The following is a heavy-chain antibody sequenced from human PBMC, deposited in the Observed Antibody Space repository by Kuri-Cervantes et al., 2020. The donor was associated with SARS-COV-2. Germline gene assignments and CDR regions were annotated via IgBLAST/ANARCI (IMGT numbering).Heavy chain of an antibody. CDR2: INPSGGST. J-gene: IGHJ6*03. V-gene: IGHV1-46*01. CDR1: GYTFTGYY. CDR3: ARSWGNWRYMDV. Sequence: GGSLRLSCKASGYTFTGYYMHWVRQAPGQGLEWMGIINPSGGSTSYAQKFQGRVTMTRDTSTSTVYMELSSLRSEDTAVYYCARSWGNWRYMDVWGKGTTVTVSS. D-gene: IGHD1-1*01.